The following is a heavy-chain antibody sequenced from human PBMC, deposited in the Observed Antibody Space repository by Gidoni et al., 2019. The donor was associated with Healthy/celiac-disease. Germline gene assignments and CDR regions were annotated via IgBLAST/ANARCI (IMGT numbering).Heavy chain of an antibody. CDR3: ARGPRYCSGGRCYRYFQH. CDR2: IKQNGSEK. CDR1: GFTFSSYW. J-gene: IGHJ1*01. V-gene: IGHV3-7*03. D-gene: IGHD2-15*01. Sequence: DVQLVESGRGLVQPRASLGLSCAASGFTFSSYWMSWVRQAPGKGLEWGANIKQNGSEKYYVDSVKGRFTISRDNAKNSLYLQMNSLRAEDTAVYYWARGPRYCSGGRCYRYFQHWGQGTLVTVSS.